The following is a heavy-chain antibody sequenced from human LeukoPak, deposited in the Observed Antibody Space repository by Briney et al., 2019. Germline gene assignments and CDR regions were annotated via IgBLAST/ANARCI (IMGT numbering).Heavy chain of an antibody. J-gene: IGHJ4*02. CDR3: ARGGYYYDSSGYSHLPDY. V-gene: IGHV1-69*10. CDR2: IIPIVGIT. D-gene: IGHD3-22*01. Sequence: GASVKVSCKASGGTFSSYAFSWVRQAPGQGLKWMGGIIPIVGITNYAQMFQGRVTITADESTSTAYMELSSLRSEDTAVYYCARGGYYYDSSGYSHLPDYWGQGTLVTVSA. CDR1: GGTFSSYA.